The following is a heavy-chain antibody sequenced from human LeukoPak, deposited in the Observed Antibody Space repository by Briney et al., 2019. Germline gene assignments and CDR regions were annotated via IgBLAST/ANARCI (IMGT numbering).Heavy chain of an antibody. V-gene: IGHV3-7*01. CDR2: IKQDGSEK. D-gene: IGHD3-9*01. CDR1: GFTFSSYW. CDR3: ARAMSDDILTVDY. Sequence: GGSLRLSCAASGFTFSSYWMSWVRQAPGKGLEWVANIKQDGSEKYYVDSVKGRFTISRDNAKNSLYLQMNSLRAEDTAVYYCARAMSDDILTVDYWGQGTLVTVSS. J-gene: IGHJ4*02.